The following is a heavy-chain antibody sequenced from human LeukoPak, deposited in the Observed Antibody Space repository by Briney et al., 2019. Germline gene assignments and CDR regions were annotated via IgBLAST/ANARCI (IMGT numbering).Heavy chain of an antibody. D-gene: IGHD4-17*01. CDR1: GGSFSGYY. V-gene: IGHV4-59*10. CDR2: IYTSGST. J-gene: IGHJ4*02. CDR3: ARGPTTVTRAFDY. Sequence: KSSGTLSLTCAVYGGSFSGYYWSWIRQPAGKGLEWIGHIYTSGSTNYNPSLKSRVTMSIDTSKNQFSLTLSSVTAADTAVYYCARGPTTVTRAFDYWGQGSLVTVSS.